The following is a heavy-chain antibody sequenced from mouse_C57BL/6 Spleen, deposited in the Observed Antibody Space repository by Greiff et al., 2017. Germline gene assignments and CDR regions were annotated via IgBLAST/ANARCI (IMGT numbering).Heavy chain of an antibody. J-gene: IGHJ4*01. CDR1: GFTFSDYG. V-gene: IGHV5-17*01. CDR3: ARREGYYYAMDY. Sequence: EVNLVESGGGLVKPGGSLKLSCAASGFTFSDYGMNWVRQAPEKGLEWVAYISSGSSTIYYADTVQGRFTISRDNAKNTLCLQMTSLGSEYTAMYYCARREGYYYAMDYWGQGTSVTVSS. CDR2: ISSGSSTI.